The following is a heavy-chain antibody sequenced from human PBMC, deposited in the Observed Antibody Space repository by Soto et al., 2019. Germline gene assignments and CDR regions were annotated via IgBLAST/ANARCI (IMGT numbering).Heavy chain of an antibody. J-gene: IGHJ4*02. CDR1: GFTFSNYW. D-gene: IGHD3-10*01. Sequence: PGGSLRLSCAASGFTFSNYWMTWVRQAPGKGLEWVANIKQDGSETNFVDSVKGRFTISRDNAKNSLYLQMNSLRAEDTAVYYCARALVTGGDYWGQGTLVTVSS. CDR2: IKQDGSET. CDR3: ARALVTGGDY. V-gene: IGHV3-7*01.